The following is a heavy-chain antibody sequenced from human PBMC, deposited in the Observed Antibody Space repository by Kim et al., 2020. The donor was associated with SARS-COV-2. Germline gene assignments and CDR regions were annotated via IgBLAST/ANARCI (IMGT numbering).Heavy chain of an antibody. D-gene: IGHD6-13*01. CDR3: ARQSSWSYYFDY. CDR2: IYYSGST. J-gene: IGHJ4*02. CDR1: GGSISSSSYY. Sequence: SETLSLICTVSGGSISSSSYYWGWIRQPPGKGLEWIGSIYYSGSTYYNPSLKSRVTISVDTSKNQFSLKLSSVTAADTAVYYCARQSSWSYYFDYWGQGT. V-gene: IGHV4-39*01.